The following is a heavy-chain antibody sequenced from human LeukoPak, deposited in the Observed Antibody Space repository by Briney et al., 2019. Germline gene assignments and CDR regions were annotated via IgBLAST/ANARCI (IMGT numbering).Heavy chain of an antibody. V-gene: IGHV3-21*01. Sequence: GGSLRLSCAASGFTFSSYSMNWVRQAPGKGLEWVSSISSSSSYIYYADSVKGRFTISRDNTKNSLYLQMNSLRAEDTAVYYCASYSDPIAAAGTGFDYWGQGTLVTVSS. CDR1: GFTFSSYS. CDR2: ISSSSSYI. J-gene: IGHJ4*02. D-gene: IGHD6-13*01. CDR3: ASYSDPIAAAGTGFDY.